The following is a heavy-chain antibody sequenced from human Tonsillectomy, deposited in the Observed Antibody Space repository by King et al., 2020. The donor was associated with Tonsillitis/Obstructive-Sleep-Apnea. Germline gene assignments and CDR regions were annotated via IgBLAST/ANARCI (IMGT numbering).Heavy chain of an antibody. D-gene: IGHD3-3*01. Sequence: VQLVESGGGLVQPGGSLRVSCAASGFTFSSYSMNWVRQAPGKGLEWVSYISSSSSTTYYADSVKGRFTISRDNAKNSLYLQMNSLRDEDTAVYYCARVSHPGTDFWSAKYGDRWLKYYYYMDVGGKGTTVTVPS. CDR2: ISSSSSTT. CDR3: ARVSHPGTDFWSAKYGDRWLKYYYYMDV. V-gene: IGHV3-48*02. J-gene: IGHJ6*03. CDR1: GFTFSSYS.